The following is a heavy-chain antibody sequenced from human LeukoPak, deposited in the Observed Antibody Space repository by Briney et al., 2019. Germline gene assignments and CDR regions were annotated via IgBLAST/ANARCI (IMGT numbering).Heavy chain of an antibody. CDR1: GGSISSGDYY. J-gene: IGHJ3*02. D-gene: IGHD3-9*01. V-gene: IGHV4-30-2*02. CDR3: ARWNYDILTGYYAFDI. Sequence: KASQTLSLTCTVSGGSISSGDYYWSWIRQPPGKGLEWIGYIYHSGSTYYNPSLKSRVTISVDTSKNQFSLKLSSVTAADTAVYYCARWNYDILTGYYAFDIWGQGTMVTVSS. CDR2: IYHSGST.